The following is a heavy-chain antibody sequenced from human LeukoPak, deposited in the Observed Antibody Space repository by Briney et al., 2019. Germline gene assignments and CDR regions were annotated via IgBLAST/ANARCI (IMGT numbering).Heavy chain of an antibody. J-gene: IGHJ4*02. CDR3: ARGGLHIDY. CDR2: INHSGST. V-gene: IGHV4-34*01. Sequence: SETLSLTCAVYGGSFSGYYWSWIRQPPGKGLEWIGEINHSGSTNYNPSLRSRVTISVDTSKNQFSLKLSSVTAADTAVYYCARGGLHIDYWGQGTLVTVSS. CDR1: GGSFSGYY. D-gene: IGHD2-15*01.